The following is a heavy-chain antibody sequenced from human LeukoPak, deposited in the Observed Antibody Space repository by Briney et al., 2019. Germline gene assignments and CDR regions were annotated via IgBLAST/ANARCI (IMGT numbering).Heavy chain of an antibody. CDR2: IYYTGST. Sequence: SETLSLTCGVSGGSIRGGTYYWSWIRQPPGKGLEWIGTIYYTGSTYYNRALKSRVTISVDTSKNQFSLKLNSVTAADTAVYYCARDRKYDWYFDPWGRGTLVTVSS. D-gene: IGHD2-2*01. CDR3: ARDRKYDWYFDP. V-gene: IGHV4-39*07. CDR1: GGSIRGGTYY. J-gene: IGHJ2*01.